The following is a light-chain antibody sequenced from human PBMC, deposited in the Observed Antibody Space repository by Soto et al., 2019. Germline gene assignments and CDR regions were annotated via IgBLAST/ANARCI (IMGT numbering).Light chain of an antibody. CDR3: KSYAGSNTYV. J-gene: IGLJ1*01. V-gene: IGLV2-8*01. Sequence: QSALTQPPSASGSPGQSVTISCTGTKNDIGVYDFVSWYQHHPGKAPRLIIYEVVHRPSGVPDRFSGSKSGNTASLTVSGLQAADDADYFCKSYAGSNTYVFGSGTKVTVL. CDR1: KNDIGVYDF. CDR2: EVV.